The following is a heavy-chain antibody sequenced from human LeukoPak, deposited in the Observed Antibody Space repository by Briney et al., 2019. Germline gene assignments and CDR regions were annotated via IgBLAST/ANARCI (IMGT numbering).Heavy chain of an antibody. D-gene: IGHD5-18*01. CDR3: AKDGVQLWLPYYFDY. V-gene: IGHV3-23*01. CDR2: ISGSGGST. Sequence: PGGSLRLSCAASGFTFSSYAMSWVRQAPGKGLEWVSAISGSGGSTYYADSVKGRFTISRDNSKNTLYLQMNSLRAEDTAVYYCAKDGVQLWLPYYFDYWGQGTLVTVSS. CDR1: GFTFSSYA. J-gene: IGHJ4*02.